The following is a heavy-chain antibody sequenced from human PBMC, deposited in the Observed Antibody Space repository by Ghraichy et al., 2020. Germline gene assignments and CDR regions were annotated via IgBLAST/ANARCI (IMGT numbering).Heavy chain of an antibody. D-gene: IGHD3-10*01. CDR1: GFTFSSYA. J-gene: IGHJ6*02. CDR2: ISGSGGST. CDR3: AKGHGTMVRGVIIALMDV. Sequence: GGSLGLSCAASGFTFSSYAMSWVRQAPGKGLEWVSAISGSGGSTYYADSVKGRFTISRDNSKNTLYLQMNSLRAEDTAVYYCAKGHGTMVRGVIIALMDVWGQGTTVTVSS. V-gene: IGHV3-23*01.